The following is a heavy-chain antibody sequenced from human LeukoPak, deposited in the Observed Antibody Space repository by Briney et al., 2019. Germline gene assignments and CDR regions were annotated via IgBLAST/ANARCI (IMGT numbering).Heavy chain of an antibody. J-gene: IGHJ5*02. CDR3: ARIMGRGYCISTSCRGDWFDP. D-gene: IGHD2-2*01. CDR2: IYHSGRT. Sequence: ASGTLSLTCAVSGGSISSSNWWSWVRQPPGKGLELIGEIYHSGRTNYNPSLKSRVTRSVDKSKNQFSLKLSSVTAADTDVYFCARIMGRGYCISTSCRGDWFDPWGQGTLVTVSS. CDR1: GGSISSSNW. V-gene: IGHV4-4*02.